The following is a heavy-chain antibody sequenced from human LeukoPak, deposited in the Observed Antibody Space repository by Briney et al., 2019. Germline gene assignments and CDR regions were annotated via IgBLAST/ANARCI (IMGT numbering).Heavy chain of an antibody. CDR3: ARVGGYSFGWVGPFDY. V-gene: IGHV3-30*04. CDR2: ISYDGSDK. J-gene: IGHJ4*02. D-gene: IGHD5-18*01. Sequence: GGSLRLSCAASGFTFSSYAMHWVRQAPGKGLEWVAVISYDGSDKHYADSVKGRFTISRDNSKNTLYLQMNSLRAEDTAVYYYARVGGYSFGWVGPFDYWGQGTLVTVSS. CDR1: GFTFSSYA.